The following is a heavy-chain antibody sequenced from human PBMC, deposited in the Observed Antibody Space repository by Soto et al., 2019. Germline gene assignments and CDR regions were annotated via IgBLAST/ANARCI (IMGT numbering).Heavy chain of an antibody. V-gene: IGHV3-48*01. Sequence: EVQLVESGGGLVQHGGSLRLSCAASGFTFSSYSMNWVRPAPGKALEWVSYISSSSSTIYYADSVKGRFTISRDNAKNSLCLPMNSLRADDTAVYSCASTPPTHYDYMWGSYLPWYFDYWGQGTLVTVAS. CDR1: GFTFSSYS. CDR2: ISSSSSTI. CDR3: ASTPPTHYDYMWGSYLPWYFDY. J-gene: IGHJ4*02. D-gene: IGHD3-16*02.